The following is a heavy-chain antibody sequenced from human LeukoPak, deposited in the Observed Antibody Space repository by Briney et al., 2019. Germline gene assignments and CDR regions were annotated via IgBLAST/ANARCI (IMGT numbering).Heavy chain of an antibody. D-gene: IGHD3-22*01. Sequence: GASVKVSCKASGYTFTGYYMHWVRQAPGQGLDWMGWINPNSGGTNYAQKFQGRVTLNRDTSISTAYMELSRLRSDDTAVYYCARAAYYDSSGYRYDAFDIWGQGTMVSVSS. J-gene: IGHJ3*02. CDR2: INPNSGGT. CDR3: ARAAYYDSSGYRYDAFDI. V-gene: IGHV1-2*02. CDR1: GYTFTGYY.